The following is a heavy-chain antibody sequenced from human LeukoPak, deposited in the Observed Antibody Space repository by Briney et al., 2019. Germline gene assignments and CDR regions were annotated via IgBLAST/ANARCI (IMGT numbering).Heavy chain of an antibody. D-gene: IGHD2-2*01. J-gene: IGHJ3*02. Sequence: SETLSLTCTVSGGSISSYYWSWIRQPPGKGLEWIGYIYYSGSTNYNPSLKSRVTISVDTSKNQFSLKLSSVTAADTAVYYCARGASDIVVVPAPFDIWGQGTMVTVS. CDR3: ARGASDIVVVPAPFDI. CDR2: IYYSGST. V-gene: IGHV4-59*01. CDR1: GGSISSYY.